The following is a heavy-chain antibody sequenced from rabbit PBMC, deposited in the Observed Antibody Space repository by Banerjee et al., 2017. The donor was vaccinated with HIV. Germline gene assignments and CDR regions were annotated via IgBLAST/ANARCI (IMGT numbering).Heavy chain of an antibody. CDR3: ARDLAGVIGWNFNL. Sequence: QSLEESGGDLVKPGASLTLTCTASGFSFSSGDWICWVREVPGKGLEWIGSIYVGSSGSTYYATWAKGRFTISKTSSTTVTLQMTSLTAADTATYFCARDLAGVIGWNFNLWGPGTLVTVS. D-gene: IGHD4-1*01. J-gene: IGHJ4*01. V-gene: IGHV1S40*01. CDR2: IYVGSSGST. CDR1: GFSFSSGDW.